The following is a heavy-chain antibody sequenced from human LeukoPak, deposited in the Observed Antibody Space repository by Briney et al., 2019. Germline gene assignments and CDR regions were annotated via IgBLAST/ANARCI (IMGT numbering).Heavy chain of an antibody. CDR3: TREIPQQLVAMDV. D-gene: IGHD6-13*01. CDR2: IKEDGTGK. V-gene: IGHV3-7*04. Sequence: PGGSLRLSCAASGFTFSTYWMSWVRQAPGKGLEWLANIKEDGTGKNHVDSVKGRFTISRNNAKNSLYLQMNGLRGEDTAVYYCTREIPQQLVAMDVRGQGTTVTVSS. CDR1: GFTFSTYW. J-gene: IGHJ6*02.